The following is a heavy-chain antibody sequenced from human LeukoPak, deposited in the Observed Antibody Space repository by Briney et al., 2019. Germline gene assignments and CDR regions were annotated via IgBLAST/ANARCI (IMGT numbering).Heavy chain of an antibody. CDR3: ARGARSSDY. CDR2: IYNSVTT. J-gene: IGHJ4*02. D-gene: IGHD3-10*01. Sequence: PSETLSLTCTVSGLSISANSWSWIRQPPGKGLEWIGYIYNSVTTNYNPSLTSRVTISVDTSKNQLSLKLSSATAADTAVYYCARGARSSDYWGQGTLVT. V-gene: IGHV4-59*13. CDR1: GLSISANS.